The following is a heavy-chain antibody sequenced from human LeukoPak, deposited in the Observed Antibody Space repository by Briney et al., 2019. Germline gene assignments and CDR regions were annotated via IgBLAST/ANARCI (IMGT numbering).Heavy chain of an antibody. CDR2: IWYDGSNK. CDR1: GFTFSSYG. J-gene: IGHJ6*02. V-gene: IGHV3-33*01. D-gene: IGHD6-19*01. Sequence: EGSLRLSCAASGFTFSSYGMHWVRQAPGKGLEWVAVIWYDGSNKYYADSVKGRFTISRDNSKNTLYLQMNSLRAEDTAVYYCARDPRPSSGWYSYYYYYGMDVWGQGTTVTVSS. CDR3: ARDPRPSSGWYSYYYYYGMDV.